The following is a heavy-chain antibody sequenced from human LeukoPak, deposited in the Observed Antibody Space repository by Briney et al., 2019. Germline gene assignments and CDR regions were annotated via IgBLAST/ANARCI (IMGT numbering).Heavy chain of an antibody. V-gene: IGHV4-34*01. CDR2: INHSGST. CDR1: GGSFSGYY. CDR3: ARGGWSAFDI. Sequence: SETLSLTCAVYGGSFSGYYWSWIRQPPGKGLEWIGEINHSGSTNYNPYLKSRVTISVDTSKNQFSMKLRSVTAADTAVHYCARGGWSAFDIWGQGTMVTVSS. D-gene: IGHD3-3*01. J-gene: IGHJ3*02.